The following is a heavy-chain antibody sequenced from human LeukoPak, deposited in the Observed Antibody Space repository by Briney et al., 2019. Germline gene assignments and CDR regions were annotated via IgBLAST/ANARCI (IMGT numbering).Heavy chain of an antibody. V-gene: IGHV3-23*01. CDR2: ISGSGGST. D-gene: IGHD6-19*01. CDR3: AKDGRIAVAGTLGGDWFDP. Sequence: GSLRLSCAAFGFTLSNYALSWVRQAPGEGLEWVSAISGSGGSTYYADSVKGRFTISRDNSKDTLSLQMNSLRAEDTAVYYCAKDGRIAVAGTLGGDWFDPWGQGTMVTVSS. CDR1: GFTLSNYA. J-gene: IGHJ5*02.